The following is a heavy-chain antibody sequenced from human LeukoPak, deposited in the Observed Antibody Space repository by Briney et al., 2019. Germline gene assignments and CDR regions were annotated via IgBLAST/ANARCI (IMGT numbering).Heavy chain of an antibody. CDR1: GFTFSDYY. J-gene: IGHJ5*01. V-gene: IGHV3-11*06. D-gene: IGHD5-18*01. Sequence: PGGSLRLSCAASGFTFSDYYMSWIRQAPGKGLEWVSDTSSSGSYTNDADSVKGRFTISRDNAKNSLHLEMNSLRVEDTAVYYCAREGYNSGPIPFDSWGQGTLVTVSS. CDR2: TSSSGSYT. CDR3: AREGYNSGPIPFDS.